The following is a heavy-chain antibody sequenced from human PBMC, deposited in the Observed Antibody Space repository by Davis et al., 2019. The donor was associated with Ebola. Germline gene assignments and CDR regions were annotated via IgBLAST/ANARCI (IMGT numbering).Heavy chain of an antibody. V-gene: IGHV1-18*01. CDR1: GYTFTSYG. J-gene: IGHJ6*02. CDR2: IIAYNGNT. D-gene: IGHD2-15*01. Sequence: ASVKVSCKASGYTFTSYGISWVRQAPGQGLEWMGWIIAYNGNTNYAQKLQGRVTMTTDTSTSTAYMELRSLRSDDTAVYYCARGYCSGGGCYSMDVWGQGTTVTVSS. CDR3: ARGYCSGGGCYSMDV.